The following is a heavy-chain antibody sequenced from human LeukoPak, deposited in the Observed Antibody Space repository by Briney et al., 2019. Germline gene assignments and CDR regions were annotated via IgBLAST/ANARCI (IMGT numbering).Heavy chain of an antibody. J-gene: IGHJ4*02. V-gene: IGHV1-2*02. CDR3: ASRMVNSGSLLPFDY. Sequence: ASVKVSCKASGYTFTSYAMHWVRQAPGQRLEWMGWINPNSGGTNYAQKFQGRVTMTRNTSISTAYMELSSLRSDDTAVYYCASRMVNSGSLLPFDYWGQGTLVTVSS. D-gene: IGHD1-26*01. CDR2: INPNSGGT. CDR1: GYTFTSYA.